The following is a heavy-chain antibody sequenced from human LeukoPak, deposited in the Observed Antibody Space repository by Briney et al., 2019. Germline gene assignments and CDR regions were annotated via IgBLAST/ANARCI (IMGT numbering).Heavy chain of an antibody. CDR1: GFTFSSYG. J-gene: IGHJ3*02. V-gene: IGHV3-30*18. Sequence: PGRSLRLSCAASGFTFSSYGMHWVRQAPGKGLEWVAVISYDGSNKYYADSVKGRFTISRDNAKNSLYLQMNSLRAEDMALYYCAKDISGSGSYESAFDIWGQGTMVTVSS. CDR2: ISYDGSNK. D-gene: IGHD1-26*01. CDR3: AKDISGSGSYESAFDI.